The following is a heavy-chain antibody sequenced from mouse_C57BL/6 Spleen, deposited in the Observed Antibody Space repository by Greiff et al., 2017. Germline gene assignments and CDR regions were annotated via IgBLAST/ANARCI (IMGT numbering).Heavy chain of an antibody. CDR2: ISDGGSYT. D-gene: IGHD2-4*01. CDR1: GFTFSSYA. Sequence: EVKVVESGGGLVKPGGSLKLSCAASGFTFSSYAMSWVRQTPEKRLEWVATISDGGSYTYYPDNVKGRFTISRDNAKNNLYLQMSHLKSEDTAMYYCARGDYPYAMDYWGQGTSVTVSS. V-gene: IGHV5-4*03. J-gene: IGHJ4*01. CDR3: ARGDYPYAMDY.